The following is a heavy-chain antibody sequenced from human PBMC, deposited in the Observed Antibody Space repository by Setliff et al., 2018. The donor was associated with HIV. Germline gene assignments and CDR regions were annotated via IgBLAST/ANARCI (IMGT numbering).Heavy chain of an antibody. CDR2: IYPNTGGT. CDR3: TRSTTAD. V-gene: IGHV1-2*02. CDR1: GYTFTEFY. J-gene: IGHJ4*02. Sequence: ASVKVSCKASGYTFTEFYVHWVRQAPGEGLEWIGWIYPNTGGTNYAQKFQGRVTMTRDTSIRTAYMELRMLTSDDTAIYYCTRSTTADWGQGTMVTAPQ. D-gene: IGHD4-17*01.